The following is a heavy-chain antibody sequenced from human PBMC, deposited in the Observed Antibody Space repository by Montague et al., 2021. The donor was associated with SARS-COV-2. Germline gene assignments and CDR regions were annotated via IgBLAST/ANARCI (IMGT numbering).Heavy chain of an antibody. CDR3: ARSGAVPMD. V-gene: IGHV4-59*13. CDR1: GGSISSYF. Sequence: SETLSLTCTVSGGSISSYFWSWIRQSPGKGLEWIGYFYHSGGTKYNPSLKCRVTISGDTSKNQFSLKLSSVTTADTAVYYCARSGAVPMDWGQGTLVTVSS. D-gene: IGHD3-10*01. CDR2: FYHSGGT. J-gene: IGHJ4*02.